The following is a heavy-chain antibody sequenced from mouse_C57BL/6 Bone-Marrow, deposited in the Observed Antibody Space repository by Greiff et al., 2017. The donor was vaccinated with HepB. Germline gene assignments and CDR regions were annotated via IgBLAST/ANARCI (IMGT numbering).Heavy chain of an antibody. CDR3: ARPFTTVVANYAMDY. D-gene: IGHD1-1*01. CDR2: ISSGSSTI. J-gene: IGHJ4*01. CDR1: GFTFSDYG. Sequence: EVKLMESGGGLVKPGGSLKLSCAASGFTFSDYGMHWVRQAPEKGLEWVAYISSGSSTIYYADTVKGRFTISRDNAKNTLFLQMTSLRSEDTAMYYCARPFTTVVANYAMDYWGQGTSVTVSS. V-gene: IGHV5-17*01.